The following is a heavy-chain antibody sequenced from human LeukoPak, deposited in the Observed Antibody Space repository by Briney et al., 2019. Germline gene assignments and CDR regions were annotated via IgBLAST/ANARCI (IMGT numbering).Heavy chain of an antibody. V-gene: IGHV3-23*01. CDR2: ISGSGGST. D-gene: IGHD2-2*01. CDR1: GFTFSSYA. J-gene: IGHJ6*02. CDR3: ASPIVVVPAATPWNYGMDV. Sequence: GGSLRLSCAASGFTFSSYAMSWVRQAPGKGLEWVSAISGSGGSTYYADSVKGRFTISRDNSKNTLYLQTNSLRAEDTAVYYCASPIVVVPAATPWNYGMDVWGQGTTVTVSS.